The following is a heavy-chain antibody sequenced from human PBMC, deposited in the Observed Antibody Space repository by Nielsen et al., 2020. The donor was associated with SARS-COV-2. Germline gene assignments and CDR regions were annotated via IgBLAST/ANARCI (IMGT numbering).Heavy chain of an antibody. CDR1: GFTFSSYS. CDR2: ISSSSSYI. J-gene: IGHJ4*02. Sequence: GASLKISCAASGFTFSSYSMNWVRQAPGKGLEWVSSISSSSSYIYYADSVKGRFTISRDNAKNSLYLQMNSLRAEDTALYYCAKNSRLGDHFDYWGQGTLVTVSS. CDR3: AKNSRLGDHFDY. V-gene: IGHV3-21*04. D-gene: IGHD2-21*01.